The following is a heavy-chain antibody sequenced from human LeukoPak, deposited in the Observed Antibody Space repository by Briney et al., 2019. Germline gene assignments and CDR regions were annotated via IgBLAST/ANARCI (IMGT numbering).Heavy chain of an antibody. V-gene: IGHV3-30*02. J-gene: IGHJ3*02. CDR2: IRYDASNE. Sequence: GGSLRVSCAASGFTFRNYGMSWVRQAPGKGLEWVAFIRYDASNENYADSVKGRFTISKDDSKNTLFLQMNSLRVEDTAVYYCAKDRGYSSGSYEDAFDIWGQGTMVTVSS. CDR3: AKDRGYSSGSYEDAFDI. D-gene: IGHD3-10*01. CDR1: GFTFRNYG.